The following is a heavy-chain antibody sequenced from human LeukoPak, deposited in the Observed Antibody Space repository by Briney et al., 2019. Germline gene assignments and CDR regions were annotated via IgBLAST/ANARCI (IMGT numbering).Heavy chain of an antibody. CDR2: ISGSGGST. Sequence: GGSLRLSCAASGFTFSSYAMSWVRQAPGKGLEWVSAISGSGGSTYYADSVKGRFTISRDNSKNTLYLQMNSLRAEDTAVYYCAKGYYYGSGSQDAFDIWGQGTMVTVSS. CDR1: GFTFSSYA. J-gene: IGHJ3*02. V-gene: IGHV3-23*01. CDR3: AKGYYYGSGSQDAFDI. D-gene: IGHD3-10*01.